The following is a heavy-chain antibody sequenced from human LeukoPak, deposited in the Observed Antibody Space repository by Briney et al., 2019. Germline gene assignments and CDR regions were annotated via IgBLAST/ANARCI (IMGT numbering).Heavy chain of an antibody. J-gene: IGHJ3*02. CDR3: GADSMPRGVFSYAFDI. CDR1: GFTFSSSA. D-gene: IGHD3-10*01. CDR2: IVVGSGDT. Sequence: SVKVSCKASGFTFSSSAVQWARQARGQRLEWIGWIVVGSGDTNSAQKFQERVTITRDMSTRTAYMELSSLRSEDTAVYYCGADSMPRGVFSYAFDIWGQGTMVTVSS. V-gene: IGHV1-58*01.